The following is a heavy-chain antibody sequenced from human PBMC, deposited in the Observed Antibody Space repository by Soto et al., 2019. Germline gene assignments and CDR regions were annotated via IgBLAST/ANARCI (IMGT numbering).Heavy chain of an antibody. CDR3: ARIGDSHYVMDV. CDR1: GYRFTTYW. D-gene: IGHD3-16*01. V-gene: IGHV5-51*01. Sequence: PGESLKISCKGSGYRFTTYWIGWVRRMPGKGLEWMGIIYPGDSDTTYSPSFQGQVAISADKSISTAYLQWSSLKASDTAMYYCARIGDSHYVMDVWGQGTTVTVSS. J-gene: IGHJ6*02. CDR2: IYPGDSDT.